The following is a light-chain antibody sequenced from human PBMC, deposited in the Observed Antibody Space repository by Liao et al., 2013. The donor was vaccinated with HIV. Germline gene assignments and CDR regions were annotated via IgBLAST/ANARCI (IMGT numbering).Light chain of an antibody. Sequence: SYELTQPPSVSVAPGKTATIICGGDNIGTRSVHWYQQRAGQAPVAVIHYDNDRPSGIPERFSGSNSGNTATLTIRGTQAMDEADYYCQAWDSSTVVFGGGTKLTVL. J-gene: IGLJ2*01. V-gene: IGLV3-21*01. CDR3: QAWDSSTVV. CDR2: YDN. CDR1: NIGTRS.